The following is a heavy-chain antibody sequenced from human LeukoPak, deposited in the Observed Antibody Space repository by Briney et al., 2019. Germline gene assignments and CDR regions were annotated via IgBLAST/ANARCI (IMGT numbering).Heavy chain of an antibody. CDR3: AGGGLVVPMFDY. CDR1: GFTFSSYA. J-gene: IGHJ4*02. D-gene: IGHD2-2*01. Sequence: PGGSLRLSCAASGFTFSSYAMSWVRQTPGKGLEWVSAISSSGGSTYYADSVKGRFTISRDNSKNTLYLQMNSLRAEDTAVYYCAGGGLVVPMFDYWGQGTLVTVSS. CDR2: ISSSGGST. V-gene: IGHV3-23*01.